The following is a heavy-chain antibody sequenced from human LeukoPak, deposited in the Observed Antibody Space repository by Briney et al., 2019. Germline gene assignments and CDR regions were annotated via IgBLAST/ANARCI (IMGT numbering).Heavy chain of an antibody. CDR2: IRYDGSNK. J-gene: IGHJ4*02. D-gene: IGHD3-10*01. CDR3: AKDSLGLFYGSGSYFDY. Sequence: GGSLRLSCAASGFTFSSYGMHWVRQAPGKGLEWVAFIRYDGSNKYYADSVKGRFTISRDNSKNTLYLQMNSLRAEDTAVYYCAKDSLGLFYGSGSYFDYWGQGTLVPVSS. V-gene: IGHV3-30*02. CDR1: GFTFSSYG.